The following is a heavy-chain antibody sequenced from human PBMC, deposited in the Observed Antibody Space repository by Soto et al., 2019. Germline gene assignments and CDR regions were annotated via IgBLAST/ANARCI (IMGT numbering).Heavy chain of an antibody. CDR3: ARDSYVSSERSSLGDPSNFDY. D-gene: IGHD3-16*01. V-gene: IGHV1-46*01. J-gene: IGHJ4*02. CDR2: INPSGGST. CDR1: GYTFTSYY. Sequence: GASVKVSCKASGYTFTSYYMHWVRQAPGQGLEWMGIINPSGGSTSYAQKFQGRVTMTRDTSTSTVYMELSSLRSEDTAVYYCARDSYVSSERSSLGDPSNFDYWGQGTLVTVSS.